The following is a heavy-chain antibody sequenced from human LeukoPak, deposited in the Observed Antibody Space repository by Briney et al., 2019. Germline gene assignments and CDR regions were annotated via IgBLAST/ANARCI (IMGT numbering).Heavy chain of an antibody. CDR1: GFTFSSYS. V-gene: IGHV3-21*01. CDR3: ASIIRYYYDSSGFPSG. J-gene: IGHJ4*02. Sequence: GGSLRLSCAASGFTFSSYSMNWVRQAPGKGLEWVSSISSSSSYIYYADSVKGRFTIPRDNAKNSLYLQMNSLRAEDTAVYYCASIIRYYYDSSGFPSGWGQGTLVTVSS. D-gene: IGHD3-22*01. CDR2: ISSSSSYI.